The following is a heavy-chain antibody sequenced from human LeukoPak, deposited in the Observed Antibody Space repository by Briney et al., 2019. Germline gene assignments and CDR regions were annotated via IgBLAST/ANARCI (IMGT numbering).Heavy chain of an antibody. CDR1: GYKFTTYW. CDR2: IFPGDSHT. J-gene: IGHJ4*02. D-gene: IGHD1-26*01. CDR3: ARLLKPMEDPDY. V-gene: IGHV5-51*01. Sequence: GESLKISCKTSGYKFTTYWIGWVRQMPGKGLQWMGIIFPGDSHTVYSPSFQGQVTISADNSITTAYLQWSSLKASDTAMYYCARLLKPMEDPDYWGQGTLVTVSS.